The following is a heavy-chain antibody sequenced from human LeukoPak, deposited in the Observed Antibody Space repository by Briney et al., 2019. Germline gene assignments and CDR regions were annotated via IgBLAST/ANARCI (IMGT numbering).Heavy chain of an antibody. Sequence: PGGSLRLSCAASGFTFSNYSMNWVRQAPGKVLEWVSCISSSSSYIYYADSVKGRFTISRDNAKNSLYLQMNSLRAEDTAVYYCAELGITMIGGVWGKGTTVTISS. CDR1: GFTFSNYS. J-gene: IGHJ6*04. CDR2: ISSSSSYI. V-gene: IGHV3-21*01. CDR3: AELGITMIGGV. D-gene: IGHD3-10*02.